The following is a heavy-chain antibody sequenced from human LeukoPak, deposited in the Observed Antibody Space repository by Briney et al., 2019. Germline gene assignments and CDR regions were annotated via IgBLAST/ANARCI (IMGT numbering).Heavy chain of an antibody. CDR3: ARGTVLTGYASFDY. CDR1: GGSFSGYY. Sequence: SETLSLTCAVNGGSFSGYYWTWIRQSPGKGLEWIGEIIHSGRTNYSPSLKSRLTLSVDPSMNHFSLKLSSVTAADTAVYYCARGTVLTGYASFDYWGQGALVTVSS. CDR2: IIHSGRT. J-gene: IGHJ4*02. V-gene: IGHV4-34*01. D-gene: IGHD3-16*01.